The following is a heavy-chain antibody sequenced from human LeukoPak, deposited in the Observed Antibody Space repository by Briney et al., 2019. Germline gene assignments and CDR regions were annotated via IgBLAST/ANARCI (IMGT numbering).Heavy chain of an antibody. D-gene: IGHD3-22*01. CDR3: ARDMNYYDGSGEQAFDI. Sequence: GGSLRLSCAASGFTFSSYSMNWVRQAPGKGLEWVSSISSTGSYLFYADSVKGRFTISRDNAKNSLYLQMNSLRAEDTAVYYCARDMNYYDGSGEQAFDIWGQGTMVTVSS. CDR2: ISSTGSYL. J-gene: IGHJ3*02. V-gene: IGHV3-21*01. CDR1: GFTFSSYS.